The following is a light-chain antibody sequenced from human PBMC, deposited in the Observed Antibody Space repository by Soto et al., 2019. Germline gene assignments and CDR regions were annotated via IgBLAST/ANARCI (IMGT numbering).Light chain of an antibody. V-gene: IGLV2-23*02. CDR3: CSYAGSSTFLYV. J-gene: IGLJ1*01. CDR2: EVS. Sequence: QSALTQPASVSGSPGPSITISCTGTSSDVGSYNLVSWYQQHPGKAPKLMIYEVSKRPSGVSNRFSGSKSGNTASLTISGLQAEDEADYYCCSYAGSSTFLYVFGTGTKLTVL. CDR1: SSDVGSYNL.